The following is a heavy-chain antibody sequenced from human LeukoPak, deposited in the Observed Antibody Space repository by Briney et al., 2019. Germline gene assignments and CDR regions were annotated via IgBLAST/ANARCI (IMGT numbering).Heavy chain of an antibody. J-gene: IGHJ6*03. CDR3: AILSGSGRYYYYMDV. V-gene: IGHV4-4*02. CDR2: IYHSGST. CDR1: GASISSSNW. Sequence: SGTLSLTCAVSGASISSSNWCSWVRQPPGKGLEWIGSIYHSGSTYYNPSLKSRVTISVDTSKNQFSLKLSSVTAADTAVYYCAILSGSGRYYYYMDVWGKGTTVTVSS.